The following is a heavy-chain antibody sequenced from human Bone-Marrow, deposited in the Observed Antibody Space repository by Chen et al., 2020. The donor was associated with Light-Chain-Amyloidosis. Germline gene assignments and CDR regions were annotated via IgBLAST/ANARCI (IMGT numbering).Heavy chain of an antibody. J-gene: IGHJ4*02. CDR3: ARRRDGYNFDY. CDR2: IYTDDSDA. Sequence: IGWVRQMPGTGLGWMGVIYTDDSDARYSPSFEGQVTISADKSITTAYLQWRSLKASDTAMYYCARRRDGYNFDYWGQGTLVTVSS. V-gene: IGHV5-51*01. D-gene: IGHD5-12*01.